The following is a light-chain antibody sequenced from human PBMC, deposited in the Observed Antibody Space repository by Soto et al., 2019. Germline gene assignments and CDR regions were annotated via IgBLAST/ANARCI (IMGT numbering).Light chain of an antibody. CDR2: EVN. J-gene: IGLJ1*01. Sequence: QSVLTQPASVSGSPRQSITISCTGASSDVGGYTYVSWYQQHPGKAPKLMIYEVNNRPSGVSNRFSGSKSGNTASLTISGLQAEDEADYYGSSYTSSSTLYVFGTGTKLTVL. V-gene: IGLV2-14*01. CDR1: SSDVGGYTY. CDR3: SSYTSSSTLYV.